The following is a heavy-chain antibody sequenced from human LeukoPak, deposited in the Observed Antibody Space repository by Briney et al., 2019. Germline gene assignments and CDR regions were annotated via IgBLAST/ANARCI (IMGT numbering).Heavy chain of an antibody. V-gene: IGHV4-34*01. CDR1: GGSFSGYY. CDR2: INHSGSS. Sequence: SETLSLTCAVYGGSFSGYYWNWIRQPPGKGLEWIGEINHSGSSNYNPSLKSRVTISVDTSKNQFSLKLSSVTAADTAVYYCARGMVRGVIITLEFGFDYWGQGTLVTVSS. CDR3: ARGMVRGVIITLEFGFDY. J-gene: IGHJ4*02. D-gene: IGHD3-10*01.